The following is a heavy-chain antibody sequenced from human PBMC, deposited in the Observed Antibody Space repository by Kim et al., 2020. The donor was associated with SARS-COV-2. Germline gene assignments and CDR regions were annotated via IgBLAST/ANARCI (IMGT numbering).Heavy chain of an antibody. CDR2: INPNSGDT. Sequence: ASVKVSCKASGYTFTGYYMHWVRQAPGPGLEWMGWINPNSGDTIYAQKFRGRVTMTSDTSISTAYMELNNLRSDDTAMYYCARADHKSLSGSYLNDYWGQGTLLTVSS. CDR1: GYTFTGYY. CDR3: ARADHKSLSGSYLNDY. V-gene: IGHV1-2*02. J-gene: IGHJ4*02. D-gene: IGHD3-22*01.